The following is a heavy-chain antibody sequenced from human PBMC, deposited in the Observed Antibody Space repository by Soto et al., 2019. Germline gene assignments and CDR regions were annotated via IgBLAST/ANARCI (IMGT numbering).Heavy chain of an antibody. J-gene: IGHJ6*02. V-gene: IGHV1-46*01. CDR1: GYTFTSYY. CDR3: ARADIVXVPAAIPNYYYYYGMDV. D-gene: IGHD2-2*02. Sequence: GASVKVSCKASGYTFTSYYMHWVRQAPGQGLEWMGIINPSGGSTSYAQKFQGRVTMTRDTSTSTVYMELSSLRSEDTAVYYCARADIVXVPAAIPNYYYYYGMDVWGQGTTVTVSS. CDR2: INPSGGST.